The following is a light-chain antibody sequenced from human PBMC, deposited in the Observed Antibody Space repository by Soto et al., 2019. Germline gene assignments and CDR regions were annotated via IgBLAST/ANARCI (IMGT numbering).Light chain of an antibody. CDR1: QSVSSY. Sequence: EIVLTQSPATLSLSPGERATLSCRASQSVSSYLAWYQQKPGQAPRLLIYDASNRATGIPARFSGSGSGTDFTLTISSLEPEDFAVYYCQQRSNWHTFGGGTNVEIK. J-gene: IGKJ4*01. CDR2: DAS. V-gene: IGKV3-11*01. CDR3: QQRSNWHT.